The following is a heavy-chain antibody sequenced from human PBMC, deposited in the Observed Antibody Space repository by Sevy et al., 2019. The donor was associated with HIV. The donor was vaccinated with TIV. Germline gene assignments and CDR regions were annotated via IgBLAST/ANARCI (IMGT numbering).Heavy chain of an antibody. CDR1: GFTFSSYA. V-gene: IGHV3-21*05. D-gene: IGHD3-10*01. CDR3: ARGPRYYYGSGSYYRGKTTWFDP. CDR2: ISSSSSYT. J-gene: IGHJ5*02. Sequence: GGSLRLSCAASGFTFSSYATSWVRQAPGKGLEWVSYISSSSSYTNYADSVKGRFTISRDNAKNSLYLQMNSLRAEDTAVYYCARGPRYYYGSGSYYRGKTTWFDPWGQGTLVTVSS.